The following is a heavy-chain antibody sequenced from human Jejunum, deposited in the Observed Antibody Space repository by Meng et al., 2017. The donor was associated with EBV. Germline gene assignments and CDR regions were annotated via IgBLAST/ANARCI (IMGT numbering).Heavy chain of an antibody. D-gene: IGHD4-17*01. J-gene: IGHJ4*02. CDR3: ARGGPDFGDYVPFDY. CDR2: IYHIGST. CDR1: GDSITRGAYL. Sequence: QLRLQASGSGLVKPSPALSLACAVSGDSITRGAYLWSWIRQPPGKGLEWIGNIYHIGSTYYNPSLKSRVTISVDRSKNQFSLKLTSVTAADTAVYYCARGGPDFGDYVPFDYWGQGTLVTVSS. V-gene: IGHV4-30-2*01.